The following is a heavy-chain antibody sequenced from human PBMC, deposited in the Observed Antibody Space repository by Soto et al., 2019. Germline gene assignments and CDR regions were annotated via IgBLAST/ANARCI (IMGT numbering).Heavy chain of an antibody. CDR1: GDSISTYY. CDR3: SKYLSGWYGLLDV. J-gene: IGHJ4*02. CDR2: IYYTGST. Sequence: SETLSLTCTVSGDSISTYYWSWIRQPPGKGLEWIGDIYYTGSTNYNPSLKSRVTISVDTSKSQFSLKLRYVSAADTAVYYCSKYLSGWYGLLDVWGRGTLVPVSS. V-gene: IGHV4-59*01. D-gene: IGHD6-19*01.